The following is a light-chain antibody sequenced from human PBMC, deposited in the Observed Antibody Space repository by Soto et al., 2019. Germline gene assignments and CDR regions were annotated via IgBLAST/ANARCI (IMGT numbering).Light chain of an antibody. Sequence: EIVLTQSPGVLSLSPGERATLSCRASESVNIMYLGWYQQKPGQAPRLLIFHTSLRPTGIPDRFSGSGSGTDFTLTISRLEPEDFAVYYCQQRSNWPPSITFGQGTRLEIK. CDR3: QQRSNWPPSIT. CDR2: HTS. CDR1: ESVNIMY. V-gene: IGKV3D-20*02. J-gene: IGKJ5*01.